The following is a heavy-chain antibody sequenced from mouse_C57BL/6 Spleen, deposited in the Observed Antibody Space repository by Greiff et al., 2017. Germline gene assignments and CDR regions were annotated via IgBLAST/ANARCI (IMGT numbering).Heavy chain of an antibody. V-gene: IGHV5-9*01. CDR2: ISGGGGNT. J-gene: IGHJ2*01. CDR1: GFTFSSYT. Sequence: EVMLVESGGGLVKPGGSLKLSCAASGFTFSSYTMSWVRQTPEKRLEWVATISGGGGNTYYPDSVKGRFTISRDNAKNTLYLQMSSLRSEDTALYYCARQNYSKGFDYWGQGTTLTVSS. D-gene: IGHD2-5*01. CDR3: ARQNYSKGFDY.